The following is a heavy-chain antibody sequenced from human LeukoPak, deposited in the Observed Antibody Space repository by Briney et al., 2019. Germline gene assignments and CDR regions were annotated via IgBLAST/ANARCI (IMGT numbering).Heavy chain of an antibody. J-gene: IGHJ4*02. CDR2: ISAYNGNT. D-gene: IGHD3-16*02. Sequence: ASVKVSCKASGYTFTSYGIRWVRQAPGQGLEWMGWISAYNGNTNYAQKLQGRVTMTTDTSTSTAYMELRSLRSDDTAVYYCARYDYVWGSYRPIDYWGLGTLVTVSS. CDR1: GYTFTSYG. V-gene: IGHV1-18*01. CDR3: ARYDYVWGSYRPIDY.